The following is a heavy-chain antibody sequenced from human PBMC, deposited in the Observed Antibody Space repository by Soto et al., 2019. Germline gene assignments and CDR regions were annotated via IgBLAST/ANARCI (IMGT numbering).Heavy chain of an antibody. V-gene: IGHV4-59*01. Sequence: SETLSLTCTVSGGSINDFYWSWIRQPPGKGLEWIGYIYYSGSTDYNPSLKGRVTIPVDTSKNQFSLKLRSVTAADTAVYYCARVGGVAARTFDYWGQGTLVTVSS. CDR1: GGSINDFY. CDR3: ARVGGVAARTFDY. D-gene: IGHD6-6*01. CDR2: IYYSGST. J-gene: IGHJ4*02.